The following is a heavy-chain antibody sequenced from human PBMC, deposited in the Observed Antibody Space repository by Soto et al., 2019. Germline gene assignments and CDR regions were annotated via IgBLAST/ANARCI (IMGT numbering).Heavy chain of an antibody. CDR1: GFTFSSYG. J-gene: IGHJ4*02. V-gene: IGHV3-30*18. Sequence: QPGGSLRLSCAASGFTFSSYGMHWVRQAPGKGLEWVAVISYDGSNKYYADSVKGRFTISRDNSKNTLYLQMNSLRAEDTAVYYCAKDPMDWGQGTLVTVSS. CDR2: ISYDGSNK. CDR3: AKDPMD.